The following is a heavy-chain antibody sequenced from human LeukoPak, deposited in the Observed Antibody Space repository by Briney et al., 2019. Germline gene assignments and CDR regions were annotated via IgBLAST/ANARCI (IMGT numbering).Heavy chain of an antibody. Sequence: SETLSLTCTVSGGSISSSSYYWGWIRQPPGKGLEWIGSIYYSGSTYYNPSLKSRVTISVDTSKNQFSLKLSSVTAADTAVYYCARGLGSRGWYYYGMDVWGQGTTVTVSS. CDR2: IYYSGST. V-gene: IGHV4-39*07. CDR1: GGSISSSSYY. CDR3: ARGLGSRGWYYYGMDV. D-gene: IGHD6-19*01. J-gene: IGHJ6*02.